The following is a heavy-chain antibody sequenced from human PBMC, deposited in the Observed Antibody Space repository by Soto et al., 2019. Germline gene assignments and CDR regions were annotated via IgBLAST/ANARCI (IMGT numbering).Heavy chain of an antibody. V-gene: IGHV3-30-3*01. CDR3: ASWGGYSSGWPPHDAFDI. J-gene: IGHJ3*02. CDR2: ISYDGSNK. Sequence: QVQLVESGGGVVQPGRSLRLSCAASGFTFSSYAMHWVRQAPGKGLEWVAVISYDGSNKYYADSVKGRFTISRDNSKNTLYLQMNSLRAEDTAVYYCASWGGYSSGWPPHDAFDIWGQGTMVTVSS. CDR1: GFTFSSYA. D-gene: IGHD6-19*01.